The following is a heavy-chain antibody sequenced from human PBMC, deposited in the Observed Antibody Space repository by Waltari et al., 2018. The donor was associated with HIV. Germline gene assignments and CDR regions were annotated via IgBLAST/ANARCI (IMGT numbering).Heavy chain of an antibody. D-gene: IGHD1-26*01. CDR3: ARDWEDFYNYYGMDV. CDR1: GYTFTTSP. Sequence: QVQLVQSGAEVKKPRASVKVSCKASGYTFTTSPIHWVRQAPGQRREWMGWINPDTGETKYSQKFQDRVTITGDTFASTVYLELSRLTSEDTAVYYCARDWEDFYNYYGMDVWGQGTTVTVSS. CDR2: INPDTGET. J-gene: IGHJ6*02. V-gene: IGHV1-3*01.